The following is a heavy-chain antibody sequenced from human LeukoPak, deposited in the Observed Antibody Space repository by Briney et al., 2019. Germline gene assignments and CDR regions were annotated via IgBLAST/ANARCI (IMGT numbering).Heavy chain of an antibody. CDR2: IYYNGVT. J-gene: IGHJ4*02. V-gene: IGHV4-59*12. CDR3: AREVKSSAGPASRREFDC. Sequence: SETLSLTCTVSGGSISGYYWNWIRQPPGKGLEWIGYIYYNGVTKYNPSLKSRVTISIDTSKNQFSLRLSSVTAADTAVYYCAREVKSSAGPASRREFDCWGQGTLVTVSS. D-gene: IGHD6-13*01. CDR1: GGSISGYY.